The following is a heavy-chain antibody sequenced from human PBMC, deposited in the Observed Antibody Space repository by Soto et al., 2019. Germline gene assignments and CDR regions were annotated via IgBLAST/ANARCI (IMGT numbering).Heavy chain of an antibody. CDR3: ARYSGSFSLDQ. CDR1: GFPFSGYW. J-gene: IGHJ4*02. V-gene: IGHV3-7*01. Sequence: DVQLVESGGGLVQPGGSLRLSCAASGFPFSGYWMTWVRQAPGKGLEWVANIKHDGSGISYVDSVEGRFTISRDNAKNSLHLQMNSLRAEDTAVYYCARYSGSFSLDQWGQGTLVTVSS. CDR2: IKHDGSGI. D-gene: IGHD3-10*01.